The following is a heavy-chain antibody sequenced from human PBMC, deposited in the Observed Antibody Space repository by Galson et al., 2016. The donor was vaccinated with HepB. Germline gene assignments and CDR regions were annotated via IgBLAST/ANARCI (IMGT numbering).Heavy chain of an antibody. Sequence: SETLSLTCTVSGDSLSTSTRYWGWIRQPPGKGLEWIGNVLPGGSVYYKPSLMSRATISVDMSNNQLSLKLTSVTAADTGVYYCARLRRAGYHLDLDVWGKGTTATVSS. V-gene: IGHV4-39*01. J-gene: IGHJ6*03. CDR3: ARLRRAGYHLDLDV. CDR2: VLPGGSV. CDR1: GDSLSTSTRY. D-gene: IGHD3-9*01.